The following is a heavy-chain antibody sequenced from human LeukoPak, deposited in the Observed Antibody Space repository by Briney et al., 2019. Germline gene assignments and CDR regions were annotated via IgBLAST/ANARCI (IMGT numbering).Heavy chain of an antibody. CDR1: GFTFSSYA. J-gene: IGHJ4*02. D-gene: IGHD4-17*01. CDR3: ARGDYGDRGYFDY. CDR2: ISYDGSNK. V-gene: IGHV3-30*04. Sequence: GRSLGLSCAASGFTFSSYAMHWVRQAPGKGLEWVAVISYDGSNKYYADSVKGRFTISRDNSKNTLYLQMNSLRAEDTAVYYCARGDYGDRGYFDYWGQGTLVTVSS.